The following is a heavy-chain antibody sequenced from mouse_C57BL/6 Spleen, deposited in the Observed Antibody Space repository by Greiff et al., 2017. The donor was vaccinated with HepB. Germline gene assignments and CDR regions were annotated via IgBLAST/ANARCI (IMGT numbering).Heavy chain of an antibody. V-gene: IGHV1-15*01. CDR2: IDPETGGT. CDR3: TSGGNYAVGAY. J-gene: IGHJ3*01. CDR1: GYTFTDYE. D-gene: IGHD2-1*01. Sequence: VQLQESGAELVRPGASVTLSCKASGYTFTDYEMHWVKQTPVHGLEWIGAIDPETGGTAYNQKFKGKAILTADKSSSTAYMELRSLTSEDSAVYYCTSGGNYAVGAYWGQGTLVTVSA.